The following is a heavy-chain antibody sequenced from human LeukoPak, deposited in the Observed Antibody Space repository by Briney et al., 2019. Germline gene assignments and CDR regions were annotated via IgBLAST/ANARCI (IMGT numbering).Heavy chain of an antibody. J-gene: IGHJ3*02. Sequence: SETLSLTCTVSGYSISSDYYWGWIRQPPGKGLEWIGSIYHSGSTYYNPSLKSRVTISVDTSKNQFSLKLSSVAAADTAVYYCARDRAAAEAFDIWGQGTMVTVSS. CDR1: GYSISSDYY. CDR2: IYHSGST. CDR3: ARDRAAAEAFDI. V-gene: IGHV4-38-2*02. D-gene: IGHD6-13*01.